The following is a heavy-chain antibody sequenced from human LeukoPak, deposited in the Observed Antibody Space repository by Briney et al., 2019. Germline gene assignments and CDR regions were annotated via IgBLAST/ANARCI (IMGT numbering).Heavy chain of an antibody. J-gene: IGHJ4*02. CDR1: GFTFSSYA. Sequence: PGGSLRLSCAASGFTFSSYAMRWVRQAPGKGLEWVAVISYDGSNKYYADSVKGRFTISRDNSKNTLYLQMNSLRAEDTAVYYCAGARGELRAPHDYWGQGTLVTVSS. V-gene: IGHV3-30-3*01. CDR3: AGARGELRAPHDY. D-gene: IGHD3-3*01. CDR2: ISYDGSNK.